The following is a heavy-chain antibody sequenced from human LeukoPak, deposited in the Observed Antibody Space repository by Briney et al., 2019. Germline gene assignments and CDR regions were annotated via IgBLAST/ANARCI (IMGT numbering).Heavy chain of an antibody. CDR1: GFTFSSYY. Sequence: PGGSLRLSCAASGFTFSSYYMHWVRQAPGKGLVWVSRVNTDGSTTSYADSVKGRLTISRDNAKNTLYLQMNSLRVEDTAVYYCARGAMPDYWGQGTLVTVSS. J-gene: IGHJ4*02. CDR2: VNTDGSTT. CDR3: ARGAMPDY. D-gene: IGHD2-2*01. V-gene: IGHV3-74*01.